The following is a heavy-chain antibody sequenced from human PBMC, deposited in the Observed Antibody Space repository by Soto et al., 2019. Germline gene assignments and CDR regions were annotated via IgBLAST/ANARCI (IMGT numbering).Heavy chain of an antibody. D-gene: IGHD1-26*01. J-gene: IGHJ4*02. CDR3: ARGGAMGVDY. CDR1: GFTFNTHW. Sequence: HPGGSLRLSGTASGFTFNTHWMHWVRQAPGKGLVWVSRIYFDGITTNYADSVKGRLTVSRDNAKNTVYLHVNTLRDEDTAVYYCARGGAMGVDYWGQGTLVTVSS. V-gene: IGHV3-74*01. CDR2: IYFDGITT.